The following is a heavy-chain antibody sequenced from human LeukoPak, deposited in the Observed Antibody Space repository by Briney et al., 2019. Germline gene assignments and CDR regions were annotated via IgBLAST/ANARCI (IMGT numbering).Heavy chain of an antibody. D-gene: IGHD6-6*01. J-gene: IGHJ4*02. CDR1: GGSISSTNW. CDR3: ARQADDSSSSLVYFDY. CDR2: IYHSGST. Sequence: SETLSLTCAVSGGSISSTNWWSWVRQPPGKGLEWIGEIYHSGSTNYNPSLKSRVTISVDKSKNQFSLKLSSVTAADTAVYYCARQADDSSSSLVYFDYWGQGTLVTVSS. V-gene: IGHV4-4*02.